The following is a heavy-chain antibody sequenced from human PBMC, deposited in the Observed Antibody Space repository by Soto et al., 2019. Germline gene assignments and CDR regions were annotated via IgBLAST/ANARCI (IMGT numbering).Heavy chain of an antibody. CDR3: VRDVGGGELLDY. CDR1: GDSVSSNSAA. Sequence: PSQTLSLTCVISGDSVSSNSAAWNWIRQSLSRGLEWLGRTYFRSKWYKDYAISVKSRITINPDTSKNQFSLQLNSVTPEDTAVYYCVRDVGGGELLDYWGQGTLVTVSS. D-gene: IGHD1-26*01. CDR2: TYFRSKWYK. J-gene: IGHJ4*02. V-gene: IGHV6-1*01.